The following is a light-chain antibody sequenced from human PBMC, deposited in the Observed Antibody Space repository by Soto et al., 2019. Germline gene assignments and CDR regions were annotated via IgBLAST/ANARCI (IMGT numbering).Light chain of an antibody. CDR1: QSISSW. Sequence: DIQMTQSPSTLSASVGDRVTITCRASQSISSWLAWYQQKPGKAPKLLIYDASSLESGVPSRFSGSGSGTEFTLTISSLQTDHFASYYCQQYDSYSWTFGQGTKVDIK. J-gene: IGKJ1*01. CDR3: QQYDSYSWT. CDR2: DAS. V-gene: IGKV1-5*01.